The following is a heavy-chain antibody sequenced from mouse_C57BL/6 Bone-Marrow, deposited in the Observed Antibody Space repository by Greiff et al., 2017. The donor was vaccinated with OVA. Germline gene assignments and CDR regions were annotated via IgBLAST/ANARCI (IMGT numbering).Heavy chain of an antibody. CDR1: GFTFTDYY. CDR2: IRNKANGYTT. CDR3: ARSPYYFDY. V-gene: IGHV7-3*01. Sequence: EVQGVESGGGSVQPGGSLSLSCAASGFTFTDYYMSWVRQPPGKALEWLGFIRNKANGYTTEYSASVKGRFTISRDNSQSILYLQMNALRAEDSATYYCARSPYYFDYWGQGTTLTVSS. J-gene: IGHJ2*01.